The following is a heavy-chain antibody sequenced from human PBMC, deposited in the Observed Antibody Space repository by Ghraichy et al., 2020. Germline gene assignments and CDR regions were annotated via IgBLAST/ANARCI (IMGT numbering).Heavy chain of an antibody. CDR1: GFTFGDYA. CDR3: TIDEYGSGSSPGY. V-gene: IGHV3-49*04. D-gene: IGHD3-10*01. J-gene: IGHJ4*02. CDR2: IKSKAFGGTT. Sequence: GGSLRLSCTGSGFTFGDYAMSWVRQAPGKGLEWVGFIKSKAFGGTTDYAASVRGRFTISRDDSKSIAYLQMNSLKSEDTALYYCTIDEYGSGSSPGYWGQGTLVTVSS.